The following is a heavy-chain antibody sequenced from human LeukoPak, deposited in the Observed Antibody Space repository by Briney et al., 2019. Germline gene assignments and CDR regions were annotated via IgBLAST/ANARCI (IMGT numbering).Heavy chain of an antibody. CDR3: ARDHMVRGVTALYYFDY. CDR2: ISSSSSYI. J-gene: IGHJ4*02. CDR1: GFTFSSYS. Sequence: PGGSLRLSCAASGFTFSSYSMNWVRQAPGKELEWVSSISSSSSYIYYADSVKGRFTISRDNAKNSLYLQMNSLRAEDTAVYYCARDHMVRGVTALYYFDYWGQGTLVTVSS. D-gene: IGHD3-10*01. V-gene: IGHV3-21*01.